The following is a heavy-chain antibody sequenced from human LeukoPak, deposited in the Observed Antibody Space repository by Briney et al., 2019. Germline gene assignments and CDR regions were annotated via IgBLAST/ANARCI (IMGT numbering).Heavy chain of an antibody. CDR1: GFTLSSYS. D-gene: IGHD2-2*01. CDR3: ARDWRPYCSSTSCLLCDS. Sequence: PVGSLRLSCAASGFTLSSYSMNWVRQAPGKGLEWVSSISSGSSYIYYADSVKGRFTISRHNANSSLYLQMNSLRAEDTAVYYCARDWRPYCSSTSCLLCDSWGQGTLVTVSS. V-gene: IGHV3-21*01. J-gene: IGHJ4*02. CDR2: ISSGSSYI.